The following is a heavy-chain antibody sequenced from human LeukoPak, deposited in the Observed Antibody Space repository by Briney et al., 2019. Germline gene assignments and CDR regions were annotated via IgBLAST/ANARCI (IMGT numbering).Heavy chain of an antibody. CDR2: IYTSGST. CDR1: GGSISSGSYY. J-gene: IGHJ5*02. CDR3: ARGIVVVPAAMKGQDWFDP. V-gene: IGHV4-61*02. Sequence: PSETLSLTCIVSGGSISSGSYYWRWIRQPAGRGLEWIGRIYTSGSTNYNPSLKSRVTISVDTSKNQFSLKLSSVTAADTAVYYCARGIVVVPAAMKGQDWFDPWGQGTLVTVSS. D-gene: IGHD2-2*01.